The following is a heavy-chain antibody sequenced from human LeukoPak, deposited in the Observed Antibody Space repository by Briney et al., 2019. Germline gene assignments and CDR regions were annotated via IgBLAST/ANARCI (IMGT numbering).Heavy chain of an antibody. D-gene: IGHD3-10*01. CDR2: IGYDGSNK. CDR3: VKGGDYGSGSYYNVYFYGMDV. V-gene: IGHV3-30*02. Sequence: GGSLRLSCAASGFTFSSFAMHWVRQAPGKGLEWVAYIGYDGSNKYYADSMKGRFTISRDNSKNTLYLEMNSLRAEDTAVYYCVKGGDYGSGSYYNVYFYGMDVWGQGTTVIVSS. CDR1: GFTFSSFA. J-gene: IGHJ6*02.